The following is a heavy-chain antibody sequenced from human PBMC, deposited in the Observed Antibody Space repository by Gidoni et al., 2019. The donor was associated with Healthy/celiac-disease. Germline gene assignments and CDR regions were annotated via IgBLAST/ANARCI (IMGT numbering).Heavy chain of an antibody. Sequence: QVQLVESGGGVVQPGRSLRLSGAAYGFTFSSYAMHWVRQAPGKGLEGVAFISYDGRNKYYADSVKGRFTISRDNSKNTLYLQMNSLKAEDTAVYYCARGSDAFDIWGQGTMVTVSS. CDR1: GFTFSSYA. J-gene: IGHJ3*02. CDR2: ISYDGRNK. V-gene: IGHV3-30-3*01. CDR3: ARGSDAFDI.